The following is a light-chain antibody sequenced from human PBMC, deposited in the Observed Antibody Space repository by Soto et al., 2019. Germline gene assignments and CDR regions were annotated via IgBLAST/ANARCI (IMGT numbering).Light chain of an antibody. CDR2: GAS. J-gene: IGKJ4*01. Sequence: EIVMTQSPATLSVSPGERATLSCRASQSVSSNLAWYQQKPGQAPRLLIYGASTRATGIPARFSGSGSGTEFTLTISRLQSEDFAVYYCQQYNTSPPLTFGGGTKVEIK. V-gene: IGKV3-15*01. CDR3: QQYNTSPPLT. CDR1: QSVSSN.